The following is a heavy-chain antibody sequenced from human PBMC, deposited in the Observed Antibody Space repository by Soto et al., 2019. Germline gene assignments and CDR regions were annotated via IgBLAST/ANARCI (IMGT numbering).Heavy chain of an antibody. J-gene: IGHJ4*02. CDR1: GGSFSGYY. V-gene: IGHV4-34*01. CDR2: INHSGST. CDR3: ARDLDY. Sequence: PSETLSLTCAVYGGSFSGYYWSWIRQPPGKGLEWIGEINHSGSTNYNPSLKSRVTISVDTSKNQFSLKLSSVTAADTAVYYCARDLDYWGQGTLVTVSS.